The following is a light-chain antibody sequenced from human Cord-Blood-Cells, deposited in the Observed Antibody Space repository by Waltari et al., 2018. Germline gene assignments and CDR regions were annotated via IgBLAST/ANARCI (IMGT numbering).Light chain of an antibody. CDR3: CSYAGSSTVYV. CDR1: SSDVGSYNL. J-gene: IGLJ1*01. Sequence: QSALTQPASVSGSPGQSITISCTGTSSDVGSYNLVSWYQQHPGKAPKLMIYEGSKRPSGFSNRCSGSKSGNTASLTISGLQAEDEADYYCCSYAGSSTVYVFGTGTKVTVL. V-gene: IGLV2-23*01. CDR2: EGS.